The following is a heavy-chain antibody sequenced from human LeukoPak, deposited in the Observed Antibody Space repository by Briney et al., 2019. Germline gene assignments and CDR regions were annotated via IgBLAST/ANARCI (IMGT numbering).Heavy chain of an antibody. D-gene: IGHD3-10*01. CDR1: GGSISSSSYY. CDR3: ARHRDGSGSYYPPGAFDY. Sequence: NPSETLSLTCTVSGGSISSSSYYWGWIRQPPGKGLEWIGSTYYSGSTYYNPSLKSRVTISVDTSKNRFSLKLSSVTAADTAVYYCARHRDGSGSYYPPGAFDYWGQGTLVTVSS. J-gene: IGHJ4*02. CDR2: TYYSGST. V-gene: IGHV4-39*01.